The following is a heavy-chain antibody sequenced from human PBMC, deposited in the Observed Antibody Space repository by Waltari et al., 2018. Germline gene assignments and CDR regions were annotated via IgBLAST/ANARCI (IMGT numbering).Heavy chain of an antibody. CDR1: GWTFSDAW. CDR3: LTVSGHKYGGGH. Sequence: EVQLVESGGGLVAPGGSLRVSCVASGWTFSDAWLTWVRQAPGKGLEWVGRIKSKIHGETIDYTPTVLGRFVISRDDSRNTTYLQMYSLKVEDTALYYCLTVSGHKYGGGHWSQGTLVTVSS. V-gene: IGHV3-15*01. D-gene: IGHD5-18*01. J-gene: IGHJ4*02. CDR2: IKSKIHGETI.